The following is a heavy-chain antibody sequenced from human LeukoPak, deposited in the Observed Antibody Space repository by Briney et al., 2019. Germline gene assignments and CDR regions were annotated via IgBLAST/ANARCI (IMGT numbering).Heavy chain of an antibody. V-gene: IGHV3-23*01. J-gene: IGHJ4*02. Sequence: GGSLRLSCAASGFTFSSYTMSWVRQAPGKGLEWVSAISGSGGSTYYADSVKGRFTISRDNSKNTLYLQMNSLRAEDTAVYYCAKMGLLWLETYYFDYWGQGTLVTVSS. CDR3: AKMGLLWLETYYFDY. D-gene: IGHD3-10*01. CDR1: GFTFSSYT. CDR2: ISGSGGST.